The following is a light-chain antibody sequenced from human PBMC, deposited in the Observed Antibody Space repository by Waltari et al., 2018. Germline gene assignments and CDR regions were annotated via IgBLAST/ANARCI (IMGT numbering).Light chain of an antibody. Sequence: QSALTQPPSASGSPGQSVTISCTGTSSDVGGYNYVSWYQHHQGKAPKLMIFEVSKRPSGVPDRFSGSKSGNTASLTVSGLQADDEADYYCSSYAGSNNFVVFGGGTKLTVL. V-gene: IGLV2-8*01. J-gene: IGLJ2*01. CDR3: SSYAGSNNFVV. CDR2: EVS. CDR1: SSDVGGYNY.